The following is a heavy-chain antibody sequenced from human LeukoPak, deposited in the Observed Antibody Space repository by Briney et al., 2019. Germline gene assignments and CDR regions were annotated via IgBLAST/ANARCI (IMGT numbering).Heavy chain of an antibody. CDR2: ISSSSRTI. V-gene: IGHV3-48*01. D-gene: IGHD3-22*01. J-gene: IGHJ4*02. Sequence: PGGSLRLSCAASGFTFSSYRMNWVRQAPGKGLEWVSYISSSSRTIYYADSAKGRFTISRDNAKNSLYLQMNSLRAEDTAVYYCARDFHVRNYDIGGYSYWGQGTLVTVSS. CDR3: ARDFHVRNYDIGGYSY. CDR1: GFTFSSYR.